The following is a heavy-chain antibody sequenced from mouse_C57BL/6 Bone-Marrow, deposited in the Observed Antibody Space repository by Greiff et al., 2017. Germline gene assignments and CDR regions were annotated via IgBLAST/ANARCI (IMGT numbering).Heavy chain of an antibody. V-gene: IGHV1-19*01. CDR2: INPYNGGT. D-gene: IGHD1-1*01. Sequence: VQLQQSGPVLVKPGASVKMSCKASGYTFTDYYMNWVKQSPGKSLEWIGVINPYNGGTSYNQKFKGKATVTVDKSSSTAYLELNSLTSEDSAVYYCARNPADYCSSAWFAYGGQGTLVTVSA. CDR1: GYTFTDYY. J-gene: IGHJ3*01. CDR3: ARNPADYCSSAWFAY.